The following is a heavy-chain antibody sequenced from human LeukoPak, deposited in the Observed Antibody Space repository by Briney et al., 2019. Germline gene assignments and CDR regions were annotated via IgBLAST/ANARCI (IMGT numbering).Heavy chain of an antibody. Sequence: SETLSLTCTVSGDSVTTYYWSWIRQPPGKGLEWLGYVYYSGSATYNPSLKSRVTISVDTSKNQFSLRLSSVTAADTAVYYCARDGSNLSNDYYHGVDVWGQGTTVTVSS. CDR1: GDSVTTYY. J-gene: IGHJ6*02. CDR2: VYYSGSA. D-gene: IGHD4-11*01. CDR3: ARDGSNLSNDYYHGVDV. V-gene: IGHV4-59*02.